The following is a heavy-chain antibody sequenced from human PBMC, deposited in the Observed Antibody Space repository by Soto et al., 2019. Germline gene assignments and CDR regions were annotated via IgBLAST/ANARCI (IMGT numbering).Heavy chain of an antibody. CDR3: AKDHARMATNWGGGYYFDY. CDR1: GFTFSSYA. CDR2: ISGSGGST. V-gene: IGHV3-23*01. D-gene: IGHD7-27*01. Sequence: PGGSLRLSCAASGFTFSSYAMSWVRQAPGKGLEWVSAISGSGGSTYYADPVKGRFTISRDNSKNTLYLQMNSLRAEDTAVYYCAKDHARMATNWGGGYYFDYWGQGTLVTVSS. J-gene: IGHJ4*02.